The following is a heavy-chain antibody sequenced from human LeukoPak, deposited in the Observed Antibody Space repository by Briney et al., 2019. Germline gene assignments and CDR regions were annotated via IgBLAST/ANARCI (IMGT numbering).Heavy chain of an antibody. D-gene: IGHD2-2*01. CDR1: GFTFSSYG. Sequence: GGSLRLSCAASGFTFSSYGMHWVRQAPGKGLEWVAVIWYDGSNKYYADSVKGRFTISRDNSKNTLYLQMNSLGAEDTAVYYCARPTLLGYCSSTSCYEPYFDYWGQGTLVTVSS. J-gene: IGHJ4*02. CDR2: IWYDGSNK. V-gene: IGHV3-33*01. CDR3: ARPTLLGYCSSTSCYEPYFDY.